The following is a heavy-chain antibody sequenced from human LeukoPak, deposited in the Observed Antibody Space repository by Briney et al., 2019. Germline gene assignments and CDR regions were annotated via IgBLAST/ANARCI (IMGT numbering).Heavy chain of an antibody. D-gene: IGHD2-2*03. CDR1: GFTFSSYG. CDR3: ARSGYCSSTSCYSSAFDI. Sequence: GGSLRLSCAASGFTFSSYGMHWVRQAPGKGLEWVAVIWYDGSNKYYADSVKGRFTISRDNSKNTLYLQMNSLRAEDTAVYYCARSGYCSSTSCYSSAFDIWGQGTMVTVSS. V-gene: IGHV3-33*01. CDR2: IWYDGSNK. J-gene: IGHJ3*02.